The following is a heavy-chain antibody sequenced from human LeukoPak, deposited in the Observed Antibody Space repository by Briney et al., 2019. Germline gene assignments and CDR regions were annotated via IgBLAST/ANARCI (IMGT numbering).Heavy chain of an antibody. J-gene: IGHJ4*02. V-gene: IGHV5-51*01. CDR3: ARRKYYDGSGHFDY. D-gene: IGHD3-22*01. Sequence: KRGESLKISCKGSGSRFTSYWNGLVRQMPGKGLEWMGIIYAGDSDTRYSPSFQGQVTISAAKSISTAYLQWSSLKAAGTAMYYCARRKYYDGSGHFDYWGQGTLVTVSS. CDR2: IYAGDSDT. CDR1: GSRFTSYW.